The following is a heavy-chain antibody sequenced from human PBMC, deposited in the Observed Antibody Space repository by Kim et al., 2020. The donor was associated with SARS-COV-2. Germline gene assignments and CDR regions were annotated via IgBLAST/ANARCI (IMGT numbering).Heavy chain of an antibody. V-gene: IGHV3-7*03. J-gene: IGHJ4*02. CDR3: ARSPGIVGAIYFDY. D-gene: IGHD1-26*01. Sequence: VDSEKGRYTTSRDNAQNSLYPQMNSLRAEDTAVYYCARSPGIVGAIYFDYWGQGTLVTVSS.